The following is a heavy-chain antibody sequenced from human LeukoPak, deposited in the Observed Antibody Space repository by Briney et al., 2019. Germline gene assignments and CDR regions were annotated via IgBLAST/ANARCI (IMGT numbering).Heavy chain of an antibody. Sequence: ASVKVSCKTSGYTFIDHSMHWVRQASGQGLEWMGWINPKSGGTSYAQLFQGRVTMTSDTSISTAYMELSSLRSEDTAVYYCARHTDSSGWYWYFDLWGRGTLVTVSS. CDR3: ARHTDSSGWYWYFDL. CDR1: GYTFIDHS. J-gene: IGHJ2*01. V-gene: IGHV1-2*02. CDR2: INPKSGGT. D-gene: IGHD6-19*01.